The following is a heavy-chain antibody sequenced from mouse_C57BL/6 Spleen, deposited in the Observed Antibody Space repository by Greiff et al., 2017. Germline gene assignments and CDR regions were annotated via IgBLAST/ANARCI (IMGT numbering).Heavy chain of an antibody. D-gene: IGHD2-3*01. Sequence: VQLVESGPGLVQPSQSLSITCTVSGFSLTSYGVHWVRQSPGKGLEWLGVIWSGGSTDYNAAFISRLSISKDNSKSQVFFKMNSLQADDTAIYYCARKGDGYYLYAMDYWGQGTSVTVSS. CDR3: ARKGDGYYLYAMDY. V-gene: IGHV2-2*01. CDR1: GFSLTSYG. CDR2: IWSGGST. J-gene: IGHJ4*01.